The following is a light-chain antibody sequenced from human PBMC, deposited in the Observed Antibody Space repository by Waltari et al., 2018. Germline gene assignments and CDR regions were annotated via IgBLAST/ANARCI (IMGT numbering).Light chain of an antibody. V-gene: IGKV3-15*01. J-gene: IGKJ2*02. Sequence: EVLMTQSPAALSVSPGERATLSCRASQYISDNLAWYQHKHGQPPRLLISGASTRAAGGPARFSGGGSGTEFSLTISSLESEDSAIYFCQQYNTWPPSTFGQGTKLEIK. CDR3: QQYNTWPPST. CDR1: QYISDN. CDR2: GAS.